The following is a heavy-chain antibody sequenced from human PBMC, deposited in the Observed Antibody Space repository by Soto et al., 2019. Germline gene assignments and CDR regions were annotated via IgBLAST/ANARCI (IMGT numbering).Heavy chain of an antibody. Sequence: QLQLQESGPGLVKPSQTLSLTCAVSGGSMSSAGSSWSWVRQPPGKGLEWLGYSFHSGSTSYNPSLRSRLTISVDRSKNQFSLKLTSVTAADTAVYFCARDRGGDPSLGMDVWGQGTTVTVSS. J-gene: IGHJ6*02. V-gene: IGHV4-30-2*01. CDR2: SFHSGST. CDR1: GGSMSSAGSS. CDR3: ARDRGGDPSLGMDV. D-gene: IGHD4-17*01.